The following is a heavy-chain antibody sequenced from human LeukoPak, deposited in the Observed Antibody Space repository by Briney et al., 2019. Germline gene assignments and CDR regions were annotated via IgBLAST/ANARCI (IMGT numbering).Heavy chain of an antibody. V-gene: IGHV3-13*01. CDR1: GFTFSSYD. J-gene: IGHJ6*02. CDR2: IGTAGDT. CDR3: ARSLDYGDYGGVDYYYYGMDV. Sequence: PGGSLRLSCAASGFTFSSYDMHWVRQATGKGLEWVSAIGTAGDTYYPGSVKGRFTISRENAKNSLYLQMNSLRAGDTAVYYCARSLDYGDYGGVDYYYYGMDVWGQGTTVTVSS. D-gene: IGHD4-17*01.